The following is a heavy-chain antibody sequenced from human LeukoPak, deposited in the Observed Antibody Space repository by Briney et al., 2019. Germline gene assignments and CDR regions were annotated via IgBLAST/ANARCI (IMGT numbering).Heavy chain of an antibody. CDR3: ARNYGSGGLIDY. J-gene: IGHJ4*02. V-gene: IGHV4-59*08. D-gene: IGHD3-10*01. CDR1: GGSISSYY. Sequence: PSETLSLTCTVSGGSISSYYWSWIRQPPGKGLEWIGYIYYSGSTNYNPSLKSRVTISEDTSKNQFSLKLSSVTAADTAVYYCARNYGSGGLIDYWGQGTLVTVSS. CDR2: IYYSGST.